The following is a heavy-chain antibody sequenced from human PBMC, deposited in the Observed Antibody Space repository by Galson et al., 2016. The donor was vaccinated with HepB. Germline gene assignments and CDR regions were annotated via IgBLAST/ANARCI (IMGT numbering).Heavy chain of an antibody. V-gene: IGHV3-23*01. D-gene: IGHD2-15*01. J-gene: IGHJ4*02. CDR2: INNGAATT. CDR3: ATIPEYCSGGACYSLDY. Sequence: TLRLSCAASGFFFSGRAMSWVRQAPGKGLEWVSGINNGAATTGYAASVKGRFTISRDNSKNTLYLQMNSLRAEDTAVYYCATIPEYCSGGACYSLDYWGQGTLVTVSS. CDR1: GFFFSGRA.